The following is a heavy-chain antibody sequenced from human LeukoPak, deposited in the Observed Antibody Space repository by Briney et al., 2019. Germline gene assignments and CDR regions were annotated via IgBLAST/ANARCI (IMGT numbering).Heavy chain of an antibody. CDR1: GFTFSSYG. V-gene: IGHV3-30*18. CDR2: ISYDGSNK. CDR3: AKALDY. J-gene: IGHJ4*02. Sequence: GGSLRLSCAASGFTFSSYGMHWVRQAPGKGLERVAVISYDGSNKYYADSVKGRFTISRDNSKNTLCLQMNSLRAEDTAVYYCAKALDYWGQGTLVTVSS.